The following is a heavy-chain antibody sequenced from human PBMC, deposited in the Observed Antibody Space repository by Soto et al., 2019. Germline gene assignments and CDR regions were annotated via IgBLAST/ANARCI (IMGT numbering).Heavy chain of an antibody. CDR3: ATSNTTCPGCYS. D-gene: IGHD2-2*01. V-gene: IGHV4-34*01. Sequence: SETLSLTCAVYGGSFSGYYWSWIRQPPGKGLEWIGEINHSGSTNYNPSLKSRVTISVETSKNQFSLNLTSVTAADTAIYYCATSNTTCPGCYSWGQGTLVTVSS. CDR2: INHSGST. J-gene: IGHJ5*02. CDR1: GGSFSGYY.